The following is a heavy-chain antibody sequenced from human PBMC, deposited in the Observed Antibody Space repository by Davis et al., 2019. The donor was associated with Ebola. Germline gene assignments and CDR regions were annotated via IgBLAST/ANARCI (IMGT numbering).Heavy chain of an antibody. CDR1: GYSFTSYW. Sequence: GESLKISCKGSGYSFTSYWIGWVRQMPGKGLEWMGIIFPRDSDTRYSPSFQGQVTFSVDKSIRTAYLHWNSLKASDTATYYCARQGTTSWDSWGQGTLVTVSS. CDR2: IFPRDSDT. D-gene: IGHD2-2*01. V-gene: IGHV5-51*01. CDR3: ARQGTTSWDS. J-gene: IGHJ4*02.